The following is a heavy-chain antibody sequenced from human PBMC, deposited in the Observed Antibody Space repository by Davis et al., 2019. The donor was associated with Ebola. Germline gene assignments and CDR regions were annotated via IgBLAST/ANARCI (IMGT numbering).Heavy chain of an antibody. CDR1: GFTFSSYS. CDR2: ISSSSSYI. V-gene: IGHV3-21*04. J-gene: IGHJ3*02. D-gene: IGHD1-26*01. Sequence: GESLKISCAASGFTFSSYSMNWVRQAPGKGLEWVSSISSSSSYIYYADSVKGRFTISRDNAKNSLYLQMNSLRVEDTAIYYCAKDTSNIWFDIWGQGTNVTVSS. CDR3: AKDTSNIWFDI.